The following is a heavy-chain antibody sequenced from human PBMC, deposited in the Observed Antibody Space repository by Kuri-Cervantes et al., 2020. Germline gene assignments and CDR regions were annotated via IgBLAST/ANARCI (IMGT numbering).Heavy chain of an antibody. CDR1: GYSISSGYY. J-gene: IGHJ5*02. D-gene: IGHD3-3*01. CDR3: AREGEWLLFSGGGFDP. Sequence: SETLSLTCAVFGYSISSGYYWGWIRQPPGKGLEWIGSIYHSGSTYYNPSLKSRVTISVDTSKNQFSLKLSSVTAADTAVYYCAREGEWLLFSGGGFDPWGQGTLVTVSS. V-gene: IGHV4-38-2*02. CDR2: IYHSGST.